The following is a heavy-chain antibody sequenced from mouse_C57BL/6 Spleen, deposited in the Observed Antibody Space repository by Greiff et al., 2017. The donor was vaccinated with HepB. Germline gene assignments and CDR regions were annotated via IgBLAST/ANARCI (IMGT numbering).Heavy chain of an antibody. D-gene: IGHD1-1*01. CDR3: VHYCGSSHWYFDV. V-gene: IGHV5-17*01. J-gene: IGHJ1*03. CDR2: ISSGSSTI. CDR1: GFTFSDYG. Sequence: EVKLVESGGGLVKPGGSLKLSCAASGFTFSDYGMHWVRQAPEKGLEWVAYISSGSSTIYYADTVKGRFTISRDNAKNTLFLQMTSLRSEDTAMYYCVHYCGSSHWYFDVWGTGTTVTVSS.